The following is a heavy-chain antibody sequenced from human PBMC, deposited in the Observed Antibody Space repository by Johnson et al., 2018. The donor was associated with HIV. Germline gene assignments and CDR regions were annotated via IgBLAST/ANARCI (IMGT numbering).Heavy chain of an antibody. D-gene: IGHD3-22*01. CDR1: GFTFSRYA. CDR3: ARDMRSLAYYYDSSGYNAFDI. Sequence: QEQLVESGGGVVQPGRSLRLSCAASGFTFSRYAMHWVRQAPGKGLEWVSRITSDGSSISYVDSVKGRFTISRDNAKNMLYLQMNSLIAQDTAVYYCARDMRSLAYYYDSSGYNAFDIWGQGTMVTVSS. V-gene: IGHV3-NL1*01. J-gene: IGHJ3*02. CDR2: ITSDGSSI.